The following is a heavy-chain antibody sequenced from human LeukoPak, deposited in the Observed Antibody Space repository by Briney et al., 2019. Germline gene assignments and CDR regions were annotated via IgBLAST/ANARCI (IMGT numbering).Heavy chain of an antibody. V-gene: IGHV3-48*03. CDR2: ISSSGRTM. CDR3: ARDRGAVAGTPPEFFQH. Sequence: GGSLRLSCAASGFNFSNYEMNWVRQAPGKGLEWVSYISSSGRTMYYADSVKGRYTISRDNAENSLYLQMNSLRAEDTAVYYCARDRGAVAGTPPEFFQHWGQGTLVTVSS. D-gene: IGHD6-19*01. J-gene: IGHJ1*01. CDR1: GFNFSNYE.